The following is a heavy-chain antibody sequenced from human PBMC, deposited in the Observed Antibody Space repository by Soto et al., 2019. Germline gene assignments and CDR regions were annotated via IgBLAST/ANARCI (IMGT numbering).Heavy chain of an antibody. CDR2: ISSRGSNI. J-gene: IGHJ6*03. CDR1: GFTFSDYY. D-gene: IGHD2-2*01. CDR3: ARVPAAGKAPRYYYYMDV. V-gene: IGHV3-11*01. Sequence: PGGSLRLSCAASGFTFSDYYMSWIRQAPGKGLEWVSYISSRGSNIYYAASVKGRFTISRDNAKNSLYLQMNSLRAEDTAVYYCARVPAAGKAPRYYYYMDVWGKRTTVTVSS.